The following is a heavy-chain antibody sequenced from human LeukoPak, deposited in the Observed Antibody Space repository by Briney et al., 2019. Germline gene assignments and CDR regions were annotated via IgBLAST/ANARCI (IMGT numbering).Heavy chain of an antibody. Sequence: SETLSLTCTVSGGSISSYYWSWIRQPPGKGLEWIGYIYYSGITNYNPSLKSRVTISVDTSKNQFSLKLSSVTAADTAIYYCARGSGGGSYNWFDPWGQGTLVTVSS. J-gene: IGHJ5*02. D-gene: IGHD2-15*01. CDR2: IYYSGIT. CDR1: GGSISSYY. V-gene: IGHV4-59*01. CDR3: ARGSGGGSYNWFDP.